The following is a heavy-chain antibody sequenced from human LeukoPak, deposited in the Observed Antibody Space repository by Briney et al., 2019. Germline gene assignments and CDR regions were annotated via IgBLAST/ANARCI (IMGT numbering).Heavy chain of an antibody. D-gene: IGHD5-12*01. V-gene: IGHV1-24*01. CDR1: GYTLTELS. CDR3: ATSPLATQWLRCHY. CDR2: FDPEDGET. Sequence: ASVKVSCKVSGYTLTELSMHWVRQAPGKGLEWMGGFDPEDGETIYAQKFQGRVTMTEDTSTDTAYMELSSLRSEDTAVYSCATSPLATQWLRCHYWGQGTLVTVSS. J-gene: IGHJ4*02.